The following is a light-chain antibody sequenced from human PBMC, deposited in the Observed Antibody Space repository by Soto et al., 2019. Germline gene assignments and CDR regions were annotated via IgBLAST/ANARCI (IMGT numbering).Light chain of an antibody. CDR2: DAS. CDR1: QSIGTW. J-gene: IGKJ4*01. Sequence: DIQMTQSPSTLSSSVGYRVTITCRASQSIGTWLAWYQQKPGKPPKLLIYDASNLESGVPSRFSGSGSGTEFTLTISSLQPEDFATYYCQHRPNFGGGTKVDIK. CDR3: QHRPN. V-gene: IGKV1-5*01.